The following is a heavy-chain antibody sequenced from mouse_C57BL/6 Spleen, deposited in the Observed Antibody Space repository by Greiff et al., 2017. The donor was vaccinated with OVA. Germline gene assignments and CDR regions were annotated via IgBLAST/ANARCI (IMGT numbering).Heavy chain of an antibody. Sequence: QVQLKQSGAELVKPGASVKISCKASGYTFTDYYINWVKQRPGQGLEWIGKLGPGSGSTYYNEKFKGKATLTADKSSSTAYMQLSSLTSEDSAVYFCARFLYHGGFDYWGQGTTLTVSS. CDR1: GYTFTDYY. J-gene: IGHJ2*01. CDR2: LGPGSGST. D-gene: IGHD2-1*01. CDR3: ARFLYHGGFDY. V-gene: IGHV1-77*01.